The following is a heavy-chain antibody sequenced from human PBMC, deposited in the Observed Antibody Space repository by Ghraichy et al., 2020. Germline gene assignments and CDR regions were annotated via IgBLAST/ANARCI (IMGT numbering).Heavy chain of an antibody. D-gene: IGHD6-6*01. CDR3: ARIEAARQFDY. V-gene: IGHV4-39*01. Sequence: SETLSLTCTVSGGSISSSSYYWGWIRQPPGKGLEWIGSIYYSGSTYYNPSLKSRVTISVDTSKNQFSLKLSSVTAADTAVYYCARIEAARQFDYWGQGTLVTVSS. CDR2: IYYSGST. CDR1: GGSISSSSYY. J-gene: IGHJ4*02.